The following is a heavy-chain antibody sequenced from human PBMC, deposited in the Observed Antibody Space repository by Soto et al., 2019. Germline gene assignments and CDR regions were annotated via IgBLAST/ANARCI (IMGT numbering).Heavy chain of an antibody. CDR3: ARLYTGYEAFDY. CDR1: GGSINSGDYY. V-gene: IGHV4-30-4*01. Sequence: SETLSLTCSVSGGSINSGDYYWSCIRQSPGKGLEWIGYIYYSGSTYYNPSLKSRSTISIDTSKNQFFLDVDSVTAADTAVYYCARLYTGYEAFDYWGQGTLVTVSS. D-gene: IGHD5-12*01. J-gene: IGHJ4*02. CDR2: IYYSGST.